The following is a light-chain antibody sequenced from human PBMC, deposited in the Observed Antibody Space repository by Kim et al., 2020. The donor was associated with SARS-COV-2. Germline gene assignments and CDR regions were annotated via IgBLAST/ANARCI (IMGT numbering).Light chain of an antibody. CDR2: DVT. Sequence: QSALTQPASVSGSPGQSITISCTGTSSDVGGFNSVSWYQQHPGKAPKLMIYDVTDRPSGVSNRFSGSKSGSTASLTISGLQADDEADYYCSSITNINTYLFGTGTKVTVL. J-gene: IGLJ1*01. CDR1: SSDVGGFNS. V-gene: IGLV2-14*03. CDR3: SSITNINTYL.